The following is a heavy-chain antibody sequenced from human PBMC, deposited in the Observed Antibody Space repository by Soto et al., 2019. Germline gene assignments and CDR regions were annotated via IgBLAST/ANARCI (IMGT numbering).Heavy chain of an antibody. Sequence: PGGSLRLSCAASGFTFSSYGMHWVRQAPGKGLEWVAVISYDGSNKYYADSVKGRFTISRDNSKNTLYLQMNSLRAEDTAVYYCAKADSSGLHFDYWGQGTLVTVSS. D-gene: IGHD3-22*01. J-gene: IGHJ4*02. CDR1: GFTFSSYG. CDR2: ISYDGSNK. CDR3: AKADSSGLHFDY. V-gene: IGHV3-30*18.